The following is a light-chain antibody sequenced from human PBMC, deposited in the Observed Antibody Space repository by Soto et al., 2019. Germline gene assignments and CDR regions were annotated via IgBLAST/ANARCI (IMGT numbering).Light chain of an antibody. CDR2: QAS. J-gene: IGKJ1*01. Sequence: DIQMTQSPSTLSASVGDRVTITCRASQSISSWLAWYQQKPGMAPNLLICQASSLESGVPSRFSGSGSGTEFTLTISSLQPDDFATYYCQQYYTYRTFGQGTKVDIK. V-gene: IGKV1-5*03. CDR3: QQYYTYRT. CDR1: QSISSW.